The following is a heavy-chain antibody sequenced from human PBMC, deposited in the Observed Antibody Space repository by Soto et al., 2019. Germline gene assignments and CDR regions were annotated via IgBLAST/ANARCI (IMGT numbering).Heavy chain of an antibody. CDR1: GFTFSDHY. CDR3: AKDGLGAYTYGSYYFDY. J-gene: IGHJ4*02. Sequence: GGSLRLSCAASGFTFSDHYMDWVRQGPGMGLEWLGRIRNKADSHTTEYAASVKGRFTISRDDSRNSLYLQMNSLRSEDTAVYYCAKDGLGAYTYGSYYFDYWGQGT. D-gene: IGHD5-18*01. V-gene: IGHV3-72*01. CDR2: IRNKADSHTT.